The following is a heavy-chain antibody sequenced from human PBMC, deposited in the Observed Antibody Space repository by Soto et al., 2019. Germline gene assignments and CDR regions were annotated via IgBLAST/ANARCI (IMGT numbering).Heavy chain of an antibody. J-gene: IGHJ2*01. CDR1: GYKFTDHR. CDR3: ATKLVLSWLTSFDL. D-gene: IGHD3-22*01. Sequence: QVQMVQSGAEVMKPGASVKVSCQTSGYKFTDHRIHWVRQAPGQGLEWMGWIAPNNGNTHYVPKFKGSVHMTSDTSNKTAHMELAQLTSDDTAVYYCATKLVLSWLTSFDLWGRGTLVTVSS. V-gene: IGHV1-2*02. CDR2: IAPNNGNT.